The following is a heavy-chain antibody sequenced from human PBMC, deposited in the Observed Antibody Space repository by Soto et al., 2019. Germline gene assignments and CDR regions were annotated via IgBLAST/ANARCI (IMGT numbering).Heavy chain of an antibody. CDR1: GYTFTGYY. CDR3: ARLNGSGSYWGAFDI. D-gene: IGHD3-10*01. Sequence: ASVKVSCKASGYTFTGYYMHWVRQAPGQGLEWMGWINPNSGGTNYAQKFQGWVTMTRDTSISTAYMELSRLRSDDTAVYYCARLNGSGSYWGAFDIRGQGTMVTVSS. J-gene: IGHJ3*02. V-gene: IGHV1-2*04. CDR2: INPNSGGT.